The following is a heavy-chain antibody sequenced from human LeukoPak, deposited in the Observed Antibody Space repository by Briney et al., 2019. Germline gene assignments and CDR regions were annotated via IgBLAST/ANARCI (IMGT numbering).Heavy chain of an antibody. CDR2: IYSGGST. V-gene: IGHV3-53*01. CDR3: ARNRWD. Sequence: GGSLRLSCAASGFTFDDYGMSWVRQAPGKGLEWVSVIYSGGSTYYADSVKGRFTISRDNSKNTLYLQMNSLRAEDTAVYYCARNRWDWGQGTLVTVSS. D-gene: IGHD1-14*01. CDR1: GFTFDDYG. J-gene: IGHJ4*02.